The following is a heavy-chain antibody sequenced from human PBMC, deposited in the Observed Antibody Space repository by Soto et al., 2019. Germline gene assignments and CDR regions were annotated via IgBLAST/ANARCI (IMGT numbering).Heavy chain of an antibody. Sequence: QVQLQESGPGLVKPSQTLSLTCAVSGGSISSGGYYWSWIRQHPGKGLEWVGYIYYSGSTYYNPSLKSRVTISVDTSKNQFSLKLSSVTAADTAVYYCARGGYTLWSGYPFDYWGQGTLVTVS. CDR2: IYYSGST. V-gene: IGHV4-31*11. CDR1: GGSISSGGYY. J-gene: IGHJ4*02. D-gene: IGHD3-3*01. CDR3: ARGGYTLWSGYPFDY.